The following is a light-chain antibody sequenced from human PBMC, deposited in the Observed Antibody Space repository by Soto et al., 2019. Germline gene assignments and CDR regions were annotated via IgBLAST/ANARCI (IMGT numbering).Light chain of an antibody. V-gene: IGKV1-33*01. Sequence: DIQMTQSPSSLSTSVGERVTITCQASQDISNSLNWYQQKPGKAPNLLIYEASKLQTGLPSRFSGGGSGTHFTFTISNLQPEDIATYYCQHYDNLPRYTFGLGTKLEIK. CDR2: EAS. CDR1: QDISNS. J-gene: IGKJ2*01. CDR3: QHYDNLPRYT.